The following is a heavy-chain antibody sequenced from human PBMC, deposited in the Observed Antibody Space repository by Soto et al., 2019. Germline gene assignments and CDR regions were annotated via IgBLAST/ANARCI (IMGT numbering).Heavy chain of an antibody. D-gene: IGHD3-10*01. V-gene: IGHV3-13*01. CDR2: IGTIGDT. Sequence: GGSLSLSCAASGFTFSSYDMHWVRVFTGKGLERVSSIGTIGDTDYPGSVRGRFTISRENAKNSLYLQMNSLRAGDTAVYYCARFGRFGFSGGNDAFDKWGQGTMVTVSS. CDR1: GFTFSSYD. J-gene: IGHJ3*02. CDR3: ARFGRFGFSGGNDAFDK.